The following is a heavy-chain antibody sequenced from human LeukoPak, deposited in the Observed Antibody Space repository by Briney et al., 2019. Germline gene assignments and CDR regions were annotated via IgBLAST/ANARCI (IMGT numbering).Heavy chain of an antibody. CDR1: GGSVNNYY. J-gene: IGHJ6*03. CDR3: ARDRYMDV. V-gene: IGHV4-59*02. CDR2: IHYSGST. Sequence: SETLSLTCTVSGGSVNNYYWTWIRQPSGKGLEWVGHIHYSGSTNYNPSLKSRVTISGDTSKNQFSLKLSSVTAADTAVYYCARDRYMDVWGKGTTVTVSS.